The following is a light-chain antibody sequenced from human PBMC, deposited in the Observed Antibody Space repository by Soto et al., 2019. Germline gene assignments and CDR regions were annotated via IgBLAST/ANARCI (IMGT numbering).Light chain of an antibody. CDR1: QGISSY. V-gene: IGKV1-9*01. CDR3: QQLNSYPT. J-gene: IGKJ1*01. CDR2: AAS. Sequence: DIQLTQSPSFLSASVGERVTITCRASQGISSYLAWYQQKPGKAPKLLIYAASTLQSGVPSRFSGSGSGTEFTLTISSLQPEDFATYCCQQLNSYPTFGEGTKVDIK.